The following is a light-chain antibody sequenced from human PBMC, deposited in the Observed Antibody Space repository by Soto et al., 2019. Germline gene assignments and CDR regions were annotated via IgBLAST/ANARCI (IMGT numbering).Light chain of an antibody. CDR3: QSYDSSLSGYV. Sequence: QSVLTQPPSVSGAPGQRVTISCTGSSSNIGAGYDVHWYQQLPGTAPKLLIYGNNNRPSGVPDRFSGSKSGTSASLAITGLQAKDEADYYCQSYDSSLSGYVFGTGTKLTVL. CDR2: GNN. J-gene: IGLJ1*01. V-gene: IGLV1-40*01. CDR1: SSNIGAGYD.